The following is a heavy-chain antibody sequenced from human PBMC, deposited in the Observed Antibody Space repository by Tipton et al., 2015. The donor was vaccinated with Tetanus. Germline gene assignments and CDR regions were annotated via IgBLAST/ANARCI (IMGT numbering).Heavy chain of an antibody. V-gene: IGHV3-7*01. D-gene: IGHD3-22*01. CDR2: IKQDGSEK. J-gene: IGHJ4*02. CDR1: GFTFSSYW. CDR3: ARGLYYYDSSGYLQGDY. Sequence: SLRLSCAASGFTFSSYWMSWVRQAPGKGLERVANIKQDGSEKYYVDSVKGRFTISRDNAKNSLYLQMNSLRAEDTAVYYCARGLYYYDSSGYLQGDYWGQGTLVTVSS.